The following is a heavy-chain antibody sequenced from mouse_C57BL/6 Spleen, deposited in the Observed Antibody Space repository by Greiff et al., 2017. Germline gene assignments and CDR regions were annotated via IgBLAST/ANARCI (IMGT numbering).Heavy chain of an antibody. V-gene: IGHV1-54*01. CDR1: GYAFTNYL. J-gene: IGHJ3*01. CDR3: ARDDSGELRSFAY. Sequence: QVQLQQSGAELVRPGTSVKVSCKASGYAFTNYLIEWVKQRPGQGLEWIGVINPGSGGTNYNEKFKGKATLTADKSSSTAYMQLSSLTSEDSAVYFCARDDSGELRSFAYWGQGTLVTVSA. D-gene: IGHD3-2*02. CDR2: INPGSGGT.